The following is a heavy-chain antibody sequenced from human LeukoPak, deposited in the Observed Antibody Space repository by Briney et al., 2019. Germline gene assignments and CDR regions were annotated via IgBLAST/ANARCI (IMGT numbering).Heavy chain of an antibody. Sequence: GGSLRLSCAASGFTFSSCWMYWVRQAPGRGLVWVSRIDDDGTSTGYADSVKGRFTISRDNAKNTLYLQMNSLRAEDTAVYYCARGGRFYDSSGYSDNWGQGTLVTVSS. CDR2: IDDDGTST. J-gene: IGHJ4*02. D-gene: IGHD3-22*01. CDR3: ARGGRFYDSSGYSDN. CDR1: GFTFSSCW. V-gene: IGHV3-74*01.